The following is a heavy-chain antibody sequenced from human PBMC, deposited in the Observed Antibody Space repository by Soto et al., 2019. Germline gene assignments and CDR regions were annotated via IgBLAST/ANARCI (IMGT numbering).Heavy chain of an antibody. CDR1: GDSITSTSYY. D-gene: IGHD6-13*01. J-gene: IGHJ4*02. V-gene: IGHV4-39*01. CDR2: IHYSGST. CDR3: ARRLFSSTWPSYFDY. Sequence: SETLSLTCTVSGDSITSTSYYWGWIRQPSGKGLEWIGCIHYSGSTYYNPSLRSRVTSSVDTSMNQFSLKVSSVTAADTAVYCCARRLFSSTWPSYFDYWGEGTLVTVSS.